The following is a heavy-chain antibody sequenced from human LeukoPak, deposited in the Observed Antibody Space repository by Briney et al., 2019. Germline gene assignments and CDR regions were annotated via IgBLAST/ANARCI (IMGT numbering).Heavy chain of an antibody. D-gene: IGHD7-27*01. Sequence: SETLSLTCTVSGGSISSGSYYWSWIRQPAGKGLEWIGRIYTSGGTNYNPSLKSRVTISVDTSKNQFSLKLSSVTAADTAVYYCARDRTGELDYWGQGTLVTVSS. V-gene: IGHV4-61*02. CDR3: ARDRTGELDY. J-gene: IGHJ4*02. CDR2: IYTSGGT. CDR1: GGSISSGSYY.